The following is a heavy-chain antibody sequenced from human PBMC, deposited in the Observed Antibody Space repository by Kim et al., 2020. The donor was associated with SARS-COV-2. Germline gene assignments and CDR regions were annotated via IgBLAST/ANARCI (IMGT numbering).Heavy chain of an antibody. Sequence: GGSLRLSCAASGFIFSNFAMTWVRQVPGKGLEWVSTISVNGANTYYTESVKGRFIISRDNSENTLSLQMNSLRAEDTAVYFCAKDGFPRVYEHVVWEDRVWDYYYGMDVWGQGTTVVVSS. V-gene: IGHV3-23*01. CDR3: AKDGFPRVYEHVVWEDRVWDYYYGMDV. D-gene: IGHD1-26*01. CDR1: GFIFSNFA. CDR2: ISVNGANT. J-gene: IGHJ6*02.